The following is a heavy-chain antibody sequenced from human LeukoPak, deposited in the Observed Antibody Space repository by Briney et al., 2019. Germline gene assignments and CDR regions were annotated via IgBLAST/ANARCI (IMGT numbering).Heavy chain of an antibody. CDR2: IYSGGST. CDR3: ARGGIAVAGTRVFDY. J-gene: IGHJ4*02. D-gene: IGHD6-19*01. Sequence: GGSLRLSCAASGFTVSSNYMSWVRQAPRKGLEWVSVIYSGGSTYYADSVKGRFTISRDNSKNTLYLQMNSLRVEDTAVYYCARGGIAVAGTRVFDYWGQGTLVTVSS. CDR1: GFTVSSNY. V-gene: IGHV3-66*01.